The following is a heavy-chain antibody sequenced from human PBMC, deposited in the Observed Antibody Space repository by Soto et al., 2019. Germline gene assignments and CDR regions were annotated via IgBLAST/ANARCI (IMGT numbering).Heavy chain of an antibody. V-gene: IGHV3-30-3*01. J-gene: IGHJ2*01. CDR2: ISYDGSNK. CDR1: GFTFSSYA. Sequence: QVQLVESGGGVVQPGRSLRLSCAASGFTFSSYAMHWVRQAPGKGLEWVAVISYDGSNKYDADSVKGRFTISRDNSKNSMYLQMYSLIPEETAVYYCARDREGYCSGGSCYFSCSDFDLLGRGTLVTVSS. CDR3: ARDREGYCSGGSCYFSCSDFDL. D-gene: IGHD2-15*01.